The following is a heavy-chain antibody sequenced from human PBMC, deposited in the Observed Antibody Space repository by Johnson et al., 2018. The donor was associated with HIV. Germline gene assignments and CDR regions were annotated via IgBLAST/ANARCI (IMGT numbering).Heavy chain of an antibody. J-gene: IGHJ3*02. V-gene: IGHV3-15*01. D-gene: IGHD1-26*01. Sequence: MQLVESGGGLVKPGGSLRLSCTVSGFTFSNAWMNWVRQAPRKGLEWVGRIKSKTDGGTTDYAAPVKGRFIISRDDSKNTLYLQMNSLKSEDTAVYYCTTDRVGSGSHDAFDIWGQGTMVTVSS. CDR3: TTDRVGSGSHDAFDI. CDR2: IKSKTDGGTT. CDR1: GFTFSNAW.